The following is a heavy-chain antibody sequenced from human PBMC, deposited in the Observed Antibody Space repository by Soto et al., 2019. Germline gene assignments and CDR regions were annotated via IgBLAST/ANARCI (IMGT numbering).Heavy chain of an antibody. J-gene: IGHJ5*02. V-gene: IGHV4-59*01. CDR1: GGSISSYY. Sequence: SETLSLTCTVSGGSISSYYWSWIRQPPGKGLEWIGYIYYSGSTNYNPSLKSRVTMSVDTSKNQFSLKLSSVTAADTAVYYCARTLGGYYDSSGLKLNWFDPWGQGTLVTVSS. D-gene: IGHD3-22*01. CDR3: ARTLGGYYDSSGLKLNWFDP. CDR2: IYYSGST.